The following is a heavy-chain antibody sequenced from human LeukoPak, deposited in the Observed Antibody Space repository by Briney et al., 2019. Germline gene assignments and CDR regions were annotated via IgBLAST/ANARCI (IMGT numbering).Heavy chain of an antibody. CDR1: GFTFSNYW. CDR2: LYSGANT. J-gene: IGHJ3*01. Sequence: GGSLRLSCAASGFTFSNYWMNWVRQAPGKGLEWVSVLYSGANTYYADSVKGRFTISRDNSKNTLFLQMNSLRADDTAVYYCARAVAYYYVSGNYYPGAFDVWGQGTMVTVSS. D-gene: IGHD3-10*01. CDR3: ARAVAYYYVSGNYYPGAFDV. V-gene: IGHV3-53*01.